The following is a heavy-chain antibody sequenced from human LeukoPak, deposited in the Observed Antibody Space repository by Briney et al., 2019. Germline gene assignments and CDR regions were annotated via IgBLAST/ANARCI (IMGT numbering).Heavy chain of an antibody. J-gene: IGHJ4*02. D-gene: IGHD2-15*01. V-gene: IGHV3-21*01. Sequence: SGGSLRLSCAASGFTFSSYAMNWVRQAPGKGLEWVSSISSSSSYIYYADSVKGRFTISRDNAKNSLYLQMNSLRAEDTAVYYCVRARLNYCSGGSCYSGYWGQGTLVTVSS. CDR1: GFTFSSYA. CDR3: VRARLNYCSGGSCYSGY. CDR2: ISSSSSYI.